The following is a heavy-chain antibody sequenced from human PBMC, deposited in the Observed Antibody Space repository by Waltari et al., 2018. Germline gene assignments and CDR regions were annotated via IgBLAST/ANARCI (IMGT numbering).Heavy chain of an antibody. CDR2: FDPEECET. CDR3: ATPPYGDLDYWYFDL. D-gene: IGHD4-17*01. J-gene: IGHJ2*01. V-gene: IGHV1-24*01. Sequence: QVQLVQSGAEVKKPGASVTVSCKVSGYTLTELSMHWVRQAPGKGLEWMGGFDPEECETIYAQKFQGRVTMTEDTSTDTAYMELSSLRSEDTAVYYCATPPYGDLDYWYFDLWGRGTLVTVSS. CDR1: GYTLTELS.